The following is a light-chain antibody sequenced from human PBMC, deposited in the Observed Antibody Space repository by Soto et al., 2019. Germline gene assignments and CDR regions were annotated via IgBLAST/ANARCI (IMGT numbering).Light chain of an antibody. CDR2: DAS. CDR3: QQYDNLPLT. Sequence: DIQMTQSPSSLSASVGDRVTITCQACQDISNYLNWYQQKPGKAPKLLIYDASNLETGVPSRFSGSGSGTDFTFTISSLQPEDTETYYCQQYDNLPLTFGGGTKVDIK. CDR1: QDISNY. J-gene: IGKJ4*01. V-gene: IGKV1-33*01.